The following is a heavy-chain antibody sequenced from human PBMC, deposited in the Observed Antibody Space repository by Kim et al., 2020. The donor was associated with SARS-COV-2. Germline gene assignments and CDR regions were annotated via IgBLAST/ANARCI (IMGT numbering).Heavy chain of an antibody. J-gene: IGHJ5*02. V-gene: IGHV1-46*01. CDR3: ARLASSGSYRRNWFDP. CDR2: INPSGGST. Sequence: ASVKVSCKASGYTFTSYYMHWVRQAPGQGLEWMGIINPSGGSTSYAQKFQGRVTMTRDTSTSTVYMELSSLRSEDTAVYYCARLASSGSYRRNWFDPWGQGTLVTVSS. CDR1: GYTFTSYY. D-gene: IGHD3-10*01.